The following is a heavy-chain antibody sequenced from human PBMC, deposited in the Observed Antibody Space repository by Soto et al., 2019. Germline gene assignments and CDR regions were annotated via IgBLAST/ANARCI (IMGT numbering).Heavy chain of an antibody. Sequence: EEQLAESGGGLVQPGGSLTLSCAASGFTFSSYWMHWVRQVPGKGLVWVSRISTDGTNTNYADSVRGRFSISRDNAKNTLSLQMNSLRAEDTAVYFCARENSSSYYFDYWGQGTLVTVSS. V-gene: IGHV3-74*01. CDR1: GFTFSSYW. D-gene: IGHD6-6*01. CDR2: ISTDGTNT. J-gene: IGHJ4*02. CDR3: ARENSSSYYFDY.